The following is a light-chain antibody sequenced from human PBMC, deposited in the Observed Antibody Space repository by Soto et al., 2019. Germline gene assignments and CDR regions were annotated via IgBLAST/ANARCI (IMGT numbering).Light chain of an antibody. V-gene: IGLV2-14*01. CDR3: SSYRTGSAFYV. J-gene: IGLJ1*01. CDR1: SSDVGDYNY. CDR2: EVR. Sequence: QSVLTQPASVSGSPGQSITISCTGTSSDVGDYNYVSWYQHHPGKAPKLIIYEVRNRPSGVPNRFSGAKPGNTASLTISGLQAEDEADYYCSSYRTGSAFYVFGSGTKVTVL.